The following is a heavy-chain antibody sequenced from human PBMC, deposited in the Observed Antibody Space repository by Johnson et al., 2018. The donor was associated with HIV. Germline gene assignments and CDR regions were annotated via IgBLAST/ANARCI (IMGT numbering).Heavy chain of an antibody. CDR1: GFTFSGSA. J-gene: IGHJ3*02. Sequence: VQLVESGGGLVQPGGSLKLSCAASGFTFSGSAIHWVRQASGKGLEWVGRIRSKGYNYATAYAASVKGRFTIPRDDSKNTAYLQMNSLKSEDTAVYYCARYSITIFGVVISDAFDIWGQGTMVTVSS. CDR3: ARYSITIFGVVISDAFDI. D-gene: IGHD3-3*01. V-gene: IGHV3-73*02. CDR2: IRSKGYNYAT.